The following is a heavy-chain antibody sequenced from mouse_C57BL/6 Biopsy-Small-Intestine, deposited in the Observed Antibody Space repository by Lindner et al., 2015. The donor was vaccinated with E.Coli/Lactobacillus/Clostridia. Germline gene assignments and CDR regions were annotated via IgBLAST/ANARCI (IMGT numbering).Heavy chain of an antibody. CDR1: GYTFTDYY. CDR2: IYPGSGNT. D-gene: IGHD2-1*01. CDR3: ARSEGNYQAWFAY. V-gene: IGHV1-84*01. J-gene: IGHJ3*01. Sequence: VQLQESGPELVKPGASVKISCKTSGYTFTDYYINLVRQRPGQGLEWIGWIYPGSGNTKYSENFKGKATLTVDSSSNTAYMQLSSLTSEDSAVYFCARSEGNYQAWFAYWGQGTLVTVSA.